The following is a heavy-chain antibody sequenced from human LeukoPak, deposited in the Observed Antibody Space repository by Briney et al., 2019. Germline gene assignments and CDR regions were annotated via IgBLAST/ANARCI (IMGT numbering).Heavy chain of an antibody. V-gene: IGHV1-2*02. CDR2: IYPNSGGT. CDR1: GYTFTGYY. CDR3: ARGKGRGIVVVNDY. J-gene: IGHJ4*02. D-gene: IGHD3-22*01. Sequence: ASVKVSCKASGYTFTGYYMHWVRQAPGQGLEWMGWIYPNSGGTNYAQKFQGRVTMTRDTSISTAYMELSRLRSDDTAVYYCARGKGRGIVVVNDYWGQGTLVTVSS.